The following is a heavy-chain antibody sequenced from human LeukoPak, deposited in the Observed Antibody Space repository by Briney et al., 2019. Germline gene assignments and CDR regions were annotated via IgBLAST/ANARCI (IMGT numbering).Heavy chain of an antibody. D-gene: IGHD5-12*01. J-gene: IGHJ5*02. CDR3: ARVLRGRNWFDP. CDR2: IYHSGST. CDR1: GYSISSGYY. Sequence: SETLSLTCTVSGYSISSGYYWGWIRQPPGKGLEWIGSIYHSGSTYYNPSLKSRVTISVDTSKNQFSLKLSSVTAADTAVYYCARVLRGRNWFDPWGQGTLVTVSS. V-gene: IGHV4-38-2*02.